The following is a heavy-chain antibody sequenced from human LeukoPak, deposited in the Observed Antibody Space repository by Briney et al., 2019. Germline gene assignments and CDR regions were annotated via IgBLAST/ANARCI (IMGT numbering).Heavy chain of an antibody. J-gene: IGHJ5*02. CDR3: ARRATHRPFDP. CDR2: INHSGST. Sequence: PSETLSLTCAVYGGSFSGYYWSWIRQPPGKGLEWIGEINHSGSTNYNPSLKSRVTISVDTSKNQFSLKLSSVTAGDTAVYYCARRATHRPFDPWGQGTLVTVSS. V-gene: IGHV4-34*01. CDR1: GGSFSGYY. D-gene: IGHD1-14*01.